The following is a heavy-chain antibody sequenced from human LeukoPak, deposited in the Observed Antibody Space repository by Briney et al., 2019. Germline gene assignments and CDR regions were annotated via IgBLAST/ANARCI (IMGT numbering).Heavy chain of an antibody. J-gene: IGHJ4*02. CDR3: ARAVTIFVVVTIGYYFDY. CDR2: IYYSGST. V-gene: IGHV4-59*01. Sequence: SETLSLTCTVSGGSISSYYWSWIRQPPGKGLEWIGYIYYSGSTNYNPSLKSRATISVDTSKNQFSLKLSSVPAADTAVYYCARAVTIFVVVTIGYYFDYWGQGTLVTVSS. CDR1: GGSISSYY. D-gene: IGHD3-3*01.